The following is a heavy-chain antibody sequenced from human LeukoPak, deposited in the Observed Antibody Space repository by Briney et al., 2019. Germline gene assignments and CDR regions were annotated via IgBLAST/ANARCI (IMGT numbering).Heavy chain of an antibody. CDR1: VGSISSGGYY. J-gene: IGHJ4*02. CDR2: IYYSGST. CDR3: ARVGYYGSGSYYNV. Sequence: SQTLSLTCTVSVGSISSGGYYWSWIRQHPGKGLEWIGYIYYSGSTYYNPSLKSRVTISVDTSKNQFSLKLSSVTAADTAVYYCARVGYYGSGSYYNVWGQGTLVTVSS. D-gene: IGHD3-10*01. V-gene: IGHV4-31*03.